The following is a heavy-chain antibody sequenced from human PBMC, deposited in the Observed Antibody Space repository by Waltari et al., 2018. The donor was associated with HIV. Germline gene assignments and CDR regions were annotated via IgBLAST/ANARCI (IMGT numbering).Heavy chain of an antibody. CDR3: ASLGYCTNGVCEPLYYYYMDV. V-gene: IGHV1-69*01. Sequence: QVQLVQSGAEVKKPGPSAKVSCKASGGTFSSYAISWVRQAPGQGLVGMGGISPIFGTANYARKFQGRVTITADESTSTAYMGLSSLRSEDTAVYYCASLGYCTNGVCEPLYYYYMDVWGKGTTVTVSS. CDR1: GGTFSSYA. CDR2: ISPIFGTA. J-gene: IGHJ6*03. D-gene: IGHD2-8*01.